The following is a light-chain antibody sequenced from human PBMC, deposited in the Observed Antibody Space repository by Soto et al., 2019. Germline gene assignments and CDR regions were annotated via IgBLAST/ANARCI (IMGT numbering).Light chain of an antibody. J-gene: IGKJ5*01. CDR3: LQVDSYPRLT. CDR1: QGITSY. V-gene: IGKV1-9*01. Sequence: TQSPATLSASVGDRVTITCRASQGITSYLAWYQQKPGKAPNLLIYGASTLQSGVPSRFSGSGSGTEFTLTISSLQPEDFANYYCLQVDSYPRLTFGQGTRLEIK. CDR2: GAS.